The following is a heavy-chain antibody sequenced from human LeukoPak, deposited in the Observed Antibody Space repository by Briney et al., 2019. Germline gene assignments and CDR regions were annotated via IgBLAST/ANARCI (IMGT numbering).Heavy chain of an antibody. CDR1: GFTFDDYA. D-gene: IGHD3-22*01. J-gene: IGHJ4*02. CDR3: AKDITLDYYDSSGYFDY. CDR2: ISWNSGSI. Sequence: PGGSLRLSCAASGFTFDDYAMHWVRQAPGKGLEWVSGISWNSGSIGYADSVEGRFTISRDKAKNSLYLQMNSLRAEDMALYYCAKDITLDYYDSSGYFDYWGQGTLVTVSS. V-gene: IGHV3-9*03.